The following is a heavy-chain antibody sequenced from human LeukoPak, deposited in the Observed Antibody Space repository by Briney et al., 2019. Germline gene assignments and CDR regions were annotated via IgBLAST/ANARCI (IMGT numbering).Heavy chain of an antibody. J-gene: IGHJ4*02. CDR2: ISGSGGST. CDR3: AKGQLAGYYFDY. CDR1: GFTFSSYG. D-gene: IGHD2-15*01. Sequence: PGGTLRLSCAASGFTFSSYGMSWVRQAPGKGLEWVSAISGSGGSTYYADSVKGRFTISSDNSKNTLYLQMNSLRAEDTAVYYCAKGQLAGYYFDYWGQGTLVTVSS. V-gene: IGHV3-23*01.